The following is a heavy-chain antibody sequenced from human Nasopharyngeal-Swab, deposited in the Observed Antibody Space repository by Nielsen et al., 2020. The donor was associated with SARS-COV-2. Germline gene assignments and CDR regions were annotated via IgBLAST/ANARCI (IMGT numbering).Heavy chain of an antibody. V-gene: IGHV3-23*01. CDR2: ISGSGCST. Sequence: GESLQISCAASVFTFSSYAMSWVRQAPGKGLEWVSGISGSGCSTYYADSVKGRFTISRDNSKNTLYLQMNSLRAEDTAVYYCAKGPLRTTVPDYFDYWGQGTPVTVSS. D-gene: IGHD4-17*01. J-gene: IGHJ4*02. CDR3: AKGPLRTTVPDYFDY. CDR1: VFTFSSYA.